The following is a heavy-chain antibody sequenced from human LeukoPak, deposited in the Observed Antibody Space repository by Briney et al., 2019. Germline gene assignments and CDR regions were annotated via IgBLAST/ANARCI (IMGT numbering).Heavy chain of an antibody. CDR1: GGTFSSYA. J-gene: IGHJ6*02. Sequence: SVKVSCKASGGTFSSYAISWVRQAPGQGLEWMGGIIPIFGTANYAQKFQGRVTITADEPTSTAYMELSSLRSEDTAVYYCARDSSSFLRRYYYYGMDVWGQGTTVTVSS. CDR2: IIPIFGTA. V-gene: IGHV1-69*13. D-gene: IGHD6-6*01. CDR3: ARDSSSFLRRYYYYGMDV.